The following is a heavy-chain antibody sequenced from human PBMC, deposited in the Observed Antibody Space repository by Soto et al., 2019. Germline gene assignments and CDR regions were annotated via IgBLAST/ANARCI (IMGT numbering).Heavy chain of an antibody. V-gene: IGHV4-59*01. CDR3: ARRYGGNFDY. Sequence: QVQLQESGPGLVKPSETLSLTCTVSGGSINSYYWSWIRQPPGKGLEWIGYIYYSGSTNYNPSLKSRVTIAVVTSKIQFSLKLSSVTAADTAVYYCARRYGGNFDYWGQGALVTVSS. CDR1: GGSINSYY. D-gene: IGHD1-26*01. J-gene: IGHJ4*02. CDR2: IYYSGST.